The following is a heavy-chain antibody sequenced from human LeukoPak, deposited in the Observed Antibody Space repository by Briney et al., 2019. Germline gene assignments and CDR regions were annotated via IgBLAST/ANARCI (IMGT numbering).Heavy chain of an antibody. D-gene: IGHD6-13*01. J-gene: IGHJ6*03. Sequence: SETLSLTCTVSGGSISSYYWSWIRQPPGKGQEWIGYSYYSGSTNYNPSLKSRVTISVDTSKNQFSLKLSSVTAADTAVYYCARAVYSSSWYESGEDYYYMDVWGKGTTVTVSS. CDR1: GGSISSYY. V-gene: IGHV4-59*01. CDR3: ARAVYSSSWYESGEDYYYMDV. CDR2: SYYSGST.